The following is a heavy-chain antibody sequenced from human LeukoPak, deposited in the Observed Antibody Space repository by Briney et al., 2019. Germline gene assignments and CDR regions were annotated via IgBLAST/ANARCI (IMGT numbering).Heavy chain of an antibody. CDR1: GGSISSYY. CDR3: ARVGLATNYDAFDI. CDR2: IYYSGST. J-gene: IGHJ3*02. V-gene: IGHV4-59*01. D-gene: IGHD5-24*01. Sequence: SETLSLTCTVSGGSISSYYWSWIRQPPGKGLEWIGYIYYSGSTNYNPSLKSRVTISVDTSKNQFSLKLSSVTAADTAVYYCARVGLATNYDAFDIWGQGTMVTVSS.